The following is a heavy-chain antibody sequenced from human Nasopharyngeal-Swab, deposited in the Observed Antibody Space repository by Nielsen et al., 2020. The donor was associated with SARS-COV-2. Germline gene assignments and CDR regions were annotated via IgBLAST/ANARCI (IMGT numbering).Heavy chain of an antibody. V-gene: IGHV3-30-3*01. CDR3: ARDGRGYDYGGGLD. Sequence: GESLKISCAASGFTFSSYAMHWVRQAPGRGLEWVAVISYDGSNKYYADSVKGRFTISRDNSKNTLYLQMNSLRGEDTAVYYCARDGRGYDYGGGLDWGQGTLVTVSS. J-gene: IGHJ4*02. CDR2: ISYDGSNK. CDR1: GFTFSSYA. D-gene: IGHD5-12*01.